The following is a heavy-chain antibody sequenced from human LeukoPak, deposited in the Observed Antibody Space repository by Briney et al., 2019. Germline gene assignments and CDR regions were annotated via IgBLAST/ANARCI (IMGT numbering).Heavy chain of an antibody. CDR3: AREGVLLWFGEFPSYMDV. V-gene: IGHV4-61*02. D-gene: IGHD3-10*01. Sequence: SQTLSLTCTVSGGSISSGSYYWSWIRQPAGKGLEWIGRIYTSGSTDYNPSLESRVTISVDTSKNQFSLKLSSVTAADTAVYYCAREGVLLWFGEFPSYMDVWGKGTTVTVSS. J-gene: IGHJ6*03. CDR2: IYTSGST. CDR1: GGSISSGSYY.